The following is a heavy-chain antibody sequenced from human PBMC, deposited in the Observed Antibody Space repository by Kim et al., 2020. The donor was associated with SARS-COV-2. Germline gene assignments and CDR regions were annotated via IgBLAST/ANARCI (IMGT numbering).Heavy chain of an antibody. CDR2: IIGSGTTI. D-gene: IGHD4-4*01. Sequence: GGSLRLSCTASGFTFSNYEMNWVRQAPGKGLEWVSYIIGSGTTIYYADSVRGRFTISRDNDKNSLFLQMNSLRAEDTAVYYCARGPNYSPFDYWGQGTLVTVSS. J-gene: IGHJ4*02. V-gene: IGHV3-48*03. CDR3: ARGPNYSPFDY. CDR1: GFTFSNYE.